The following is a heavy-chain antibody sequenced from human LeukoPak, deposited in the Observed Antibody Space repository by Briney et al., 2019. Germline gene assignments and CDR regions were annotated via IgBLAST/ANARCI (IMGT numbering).Heavy chain of an antibody. V-gene: IGHV1-46*01. CDR3: ARGPHDGSGWYEF. CDR2: INPTGGSS. J-gene: IGHJ5*01. D-gene: IGHD3-22*01. Sequence: ASVKVFCKASGYTFTNYYMHWVRQAPGQGLEWMGIINPTGGSSSYAQKFQGRVTMTRDTSTSTVCMELRSLRSEDTAVYYCARGPHDGSGWYEFWGQGTLVTVSS. CDR1: GYTFTNYY.